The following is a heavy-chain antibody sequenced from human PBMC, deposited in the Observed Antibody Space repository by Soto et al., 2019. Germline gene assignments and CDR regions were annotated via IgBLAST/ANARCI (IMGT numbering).Heavy chain of an antibody. Sequence: QVHLQESGPGLVKPSETLSLTCTVSGGSVSSDNYYWTWIRQSPGKGLEWIGYIYYSGSNNYNPSLKSRVTISVDTSKNQFSLKLSSVTAADTAVYYCARDCMVTYYYYLMDVWGQGTTVTVSS. CDR1: GGSVSSDNYY. J-gene: IGHJ6*02. CDR3: ARDCMVTYYYYLMDV. CDR2: IYYSGSN. V-gene: IGHV4-61*01. D-gene: IGHD5-18*01.